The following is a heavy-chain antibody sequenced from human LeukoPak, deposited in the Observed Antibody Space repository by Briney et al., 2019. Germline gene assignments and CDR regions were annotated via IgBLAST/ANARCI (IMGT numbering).Heavy chain of an antibody. Sequence: SETLSLSCSVSGGSISSYYWTWIRQPAGKGLEWIGRIYTTGDTSYNPSLQSRVTLSIDRSKKEFYMMLTSVTAADSAVYFCARGHSGNNPNWFDPWGQGILVTVSS. CDR3: ARGHSGNNPNWFDP. CDR2: IYTTGDT. J-gene: IGHJ5*02. D-gene: IGHD5-18*01. V-gene: IGHV4-4*07. CDR1: GGSISSYY.